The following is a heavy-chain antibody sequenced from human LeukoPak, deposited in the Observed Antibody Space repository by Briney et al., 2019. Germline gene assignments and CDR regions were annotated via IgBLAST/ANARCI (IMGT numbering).Heavy chain of an antibody. CDR3: VRSMGSSSAWALDY. D-gene: IGHD6-19*01. Sequence: SEILSLTCTVADGSISVYYWSWVRQPPGKGPEWIGYIYYTGGTNYNPSLKSRVTMSVDTSKNQFSLNLRSVTAADTAVYYCVRSMGSSSAWALDYWGQGILVTVSS. V-gene: IGHV4-59*01. CDR1: DGSISVYY. J-gene: IGHJ4*02. CDR2: IYYTGGT.